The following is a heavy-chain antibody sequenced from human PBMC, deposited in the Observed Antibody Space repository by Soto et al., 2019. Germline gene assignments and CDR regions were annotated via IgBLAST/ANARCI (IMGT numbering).Heavy chain of an antibody. Sequence: TSETLSLTCTVSGGSISSGDYYWSWIRQPPGKGLEWIGYIYYSGSTYYNPSLKSRVTISVDTSKNQFSLKLSSVTAADTAVYYCARESRSSWANWFDPWGQGTLVTVS. J-gene: IGHJ5*02. D-gene: IGHD6-13*01. CDR3: ARESRSSWANWFDP. CDR2: IYYSGST. V-gene: IGHV4-30-4*01. CDR1: GGSISSGDYY.